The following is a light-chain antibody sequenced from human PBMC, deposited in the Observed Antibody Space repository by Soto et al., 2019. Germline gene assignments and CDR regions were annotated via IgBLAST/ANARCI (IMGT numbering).Light chain of an antibody. CDR2: DAS. V-gene: IGKV3-11*01. Sequence: EIVLTQSPGTLSLSPGERATLSCRASQSVSNNYLAWYQQKPGQAPRLFIYDASNRATGIPARFSGSGSGTDFTLTISSLEPEDFAVYYCQQRSDWPWTFGQGTKVDIK. J-gene: IGKJ1*01. CDR1: QSVSNNY. CDR3: QQRSDWPWT.